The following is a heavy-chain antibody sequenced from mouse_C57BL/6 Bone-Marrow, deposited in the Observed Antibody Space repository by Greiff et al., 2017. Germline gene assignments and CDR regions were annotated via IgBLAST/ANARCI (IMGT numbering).Heavy chain of an antibody. V-gene: IGHV1-55*01. D-gene: IGHD1-1*01. CDR2: IYPGSGST. CDR1: GYTFTSYW. J-gene: IGHJ3*01. CDR3: ARSFDYCGSSYEFAY. Sequence: QVQLQQPGAELVKPGASVKMSCKASGYTFTSYWITWVKQRPGQGLEWIGDIYPGSGSTNYNEKFKSKATLTVDTSSSPAYMQLSSLTSEDSAVYYCARSFDYCGSSYEFAYWGQGTLVTVSA.